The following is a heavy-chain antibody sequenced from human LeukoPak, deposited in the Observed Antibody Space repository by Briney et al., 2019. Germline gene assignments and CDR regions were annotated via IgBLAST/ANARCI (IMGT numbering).Heavy chain of an antibody. CDR1: GFTFGTCS. CDR2: ISSGSSYI. Sequence: GGSLRLSCAASGFTFGTCSMNWVRQTPGKGLEWVSSISSGSSYIYYADSVKGRFTISRDNAKNSLYLQMNSLRAEDTAVYYCARDHYYDSSGYLGGDFDYWGQGTLVTVSS. V-gene: IGHV3-21*01. J-gene: IGHJ4*02. D-gene: IGHD3-22*01. CDR3: ARDHYYDSSGYLGGDFDY.